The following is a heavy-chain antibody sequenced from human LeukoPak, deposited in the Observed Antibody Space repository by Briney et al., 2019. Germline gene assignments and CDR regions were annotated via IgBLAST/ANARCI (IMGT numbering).Heavy chain of an antibody. Sequence: GGSLRLSCAASGFIFRTYGIHWVRQAPGKGLQWVAFIGYDGTKKSYADSVKGRFTISRDNSKNTVDLQMNSLRVEDMARYYCVKDFSSPYPPVDFQHWGRRTLVTVSS. CDR1: GFIFRTYG. CDR2: IGYDGTKK. CDR3: VKDFSSPYPPVDFQH. V-gene: IGHV3-30*02. D-gene: IGHD1-14*01. J-gene: IGHJ1*01.